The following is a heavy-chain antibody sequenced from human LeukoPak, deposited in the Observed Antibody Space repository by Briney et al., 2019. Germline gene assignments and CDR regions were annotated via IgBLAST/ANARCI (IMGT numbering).Heavy chain of an antibody. V-gene: IGHV4-59*12. D-gene: IGHD5-24*01. Sequence: PSETLSLTCAVSGGSISGYYWSWIRQPPGQGLEWIGYIYYSGSTTYNPSLKSRVTISVDTSKNHFSLKLSSVTAADTAVYYCARNRDGYNSFDYWGQGTLVTVSS. CDR2: IYYSGST. J-gene: IGHJ4*02. CDR3: ARNRDGYNSFDY. CDR1: GGSISGYY.